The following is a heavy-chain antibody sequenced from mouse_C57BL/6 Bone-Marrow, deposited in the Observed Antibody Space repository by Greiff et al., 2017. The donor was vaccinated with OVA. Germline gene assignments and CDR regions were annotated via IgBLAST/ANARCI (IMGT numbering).Heavy chain of an antibody. CDR3: ARKGTTVGGYFDY. CDR2: ISSGGSYT. D-gene: IGHD1-1*01. CDR1: GFTFSSYG. J-gene: IGHJ2*01. Sequence: DVQLVESGGDLVKPGGSLKLSCAASGFTFSSYGMSWVRQTPDKRLEWVATISSGGSYTYYPDSVKGRFTISRDNAKNTLYLQMSSLKSEDTAMYYCARKGTTVGGYFDYWGQGTTLTVSS. V-gene: IGHV5-6*01.